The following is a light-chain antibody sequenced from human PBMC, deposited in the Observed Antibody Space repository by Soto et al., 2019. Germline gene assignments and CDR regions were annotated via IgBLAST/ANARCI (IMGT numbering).Light chain of an antibody. CDR2: STD. CDR3: LLYDGHGQQV. J-gene: IGLJ3*02. V-gene: IGLV7-43*01. CDR1: TGVVTSGYY. Sequence: QAVVTQEPSLTVSPGGTVTLTCASNTGVVTSGYYPNWVQQKPGQPPRALIYSTDRKHSWTPARFSGSLLGGKAALILSGVQPEDEADYYCLLYDGHGQQVVGGGTKLTVL.